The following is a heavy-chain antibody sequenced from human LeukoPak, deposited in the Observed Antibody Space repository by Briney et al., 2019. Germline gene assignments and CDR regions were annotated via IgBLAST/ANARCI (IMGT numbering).Heavy chain of an antibody. V-gene: IGHV3-30*18. CDR1: GFTFGSYG. J-gene: IGHJ4*02. D-gene: IGHD3-16*01. CDR3: AKDLLGGGSY. CDR2: ISYDGSNK. Sequence: GGSLRLSCAASGFTFGSYGMHWVRQAPGKGLEWVAVISYDGSNKYYADSVKGRFTISRDNSKNTLYLQMNSLRAEDTAVYYCAKDLLGGGSYWGQGTLVTVSS.